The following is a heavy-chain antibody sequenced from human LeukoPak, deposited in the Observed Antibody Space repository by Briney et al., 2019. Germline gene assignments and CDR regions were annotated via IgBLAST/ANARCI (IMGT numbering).Heavy chain of an antibody. CDR1: GFTFSSYG. Sequence: PGGSLRLSCAASGFTFSSYGMHWVRQAPGKGLEWVAVISYDGSNKYYADSVKGRFTISRDNSKNTLYLQMNSLRAEDTAVYYCAKVIGQPYNWNYVRGMDVWGQGTTVTVSS. CDR2: ISYDGSNK. CDR3: AKVIGQPYNWNYVRGMDV. D-gene: IGHD1-7*01. J-gene: IGHJ6*02. V-gene: IGHV3-30*18.